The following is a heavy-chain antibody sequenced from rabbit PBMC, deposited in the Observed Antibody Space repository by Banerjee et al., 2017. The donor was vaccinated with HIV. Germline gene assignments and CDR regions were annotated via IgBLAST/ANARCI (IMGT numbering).Heavy chain of an antibody. V-gene: IGHV1S45*01. D-gene: IGHD5-1*01. CDR2: INTSSGNT. Sequence: QQQLVESGGSLVTLGGSLKLSCKASGIDFNNGGITWVRQAPGKGLEWIACINTSSGNTVYATWAKGRFTISRTSSTTVALQMTSLTAADTATYFCARTNPGSYWYYFNLWGPGTLVTVS. CDR3: ARTNPGSYWYYFNL. J-gene: IGHJ4*01. CDR1: GIDFNNGG.